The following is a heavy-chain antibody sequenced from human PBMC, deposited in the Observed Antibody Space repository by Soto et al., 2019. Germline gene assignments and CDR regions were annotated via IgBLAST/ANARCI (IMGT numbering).Heavy chain of an antibody. J-gene: IGHJ4*02. CDR2: IWYDGSNK. Sequence: LRLSCAASGFTFSSYGMHWVRQAPGKGLEWVAVIWYDGSNKYYADSVKGRFTISRDNSKNTLYLQMDSLRAEDTAVYYCARDGYCSGGICYSIAYWGQGTLVTVSS. CDR1: GFTFSSYG. CDR3: ARDGYCSGGICYSIAY. D-gene: IGHD2-15*01. V-gene: IGHV3-33*01.